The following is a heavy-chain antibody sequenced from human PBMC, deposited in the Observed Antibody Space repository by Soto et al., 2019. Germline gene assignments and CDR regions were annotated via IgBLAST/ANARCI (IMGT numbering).Heavy chain of an antibody. CDR1: GGSISSSNW. Sequence: QVQLQESGPGLVKPSGTLSLTCAVSGGSISSSNWWSWVRQPPGKGLEWIGRIYTSGSTNYNPSLKSRVTMSVDTSKNQFSLKLSSVTAADTAVYYCAVESGSYARAFDYWGQGTLVTVSS. CDR2: IYTSGST. D-gene: IGHD1-26*01. V-gene: IGHV4-4*02. CDR3: AVESGSYARAFDY. J-gene: IGHJ4*02.